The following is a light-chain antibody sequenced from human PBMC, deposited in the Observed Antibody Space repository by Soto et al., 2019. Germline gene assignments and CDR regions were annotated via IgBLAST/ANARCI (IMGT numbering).Light chain of an antibody. Sequence: EIVLTQSPGTLSSSPGERATLSCRASQSIDNRYLAWYQHKPGQAPRLLIYATSSRATGIPDRFGGSGSGTDFTLTINRLEPEDFSVYYCQQYFGSSWTLGQGTKVDIK. CDR3: QQYFGSSWT. CDR2: ATS. CDR1: QSIDNRY. J-gene: IGKJ1*01. V-gene: IGKV3-20*01.